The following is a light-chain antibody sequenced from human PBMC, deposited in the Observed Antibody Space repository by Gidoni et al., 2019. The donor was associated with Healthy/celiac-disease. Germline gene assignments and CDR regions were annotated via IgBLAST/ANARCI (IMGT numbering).Light chain of an antibody. Sequence: DIVMTQSPDPLAVSLGERATINCKSSQSVLYSPNNKNYLAWYQQKPGQPPKLLIYWASTRDSGVPDRFRGSGSGTDFTLTISSLQAEDVAVYYCQQYYSTPQTFGQGTKVEIK. CDR2: WAS. V-gene: IGKV4-1*01. CDR3: QQYYSTPQT. J-gene: IGKJ1*01. CDR1: QSVLYSPNNKNY.